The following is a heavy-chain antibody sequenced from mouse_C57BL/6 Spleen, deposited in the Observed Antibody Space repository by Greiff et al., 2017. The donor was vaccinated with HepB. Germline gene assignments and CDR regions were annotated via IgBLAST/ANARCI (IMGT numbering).Heavy chain of an antibody. Sequence: EVKLMESGGGLVQPGGSMKLSCAASGFTFSDAWMDWVRQSPEKGLEWVAEIRNKANNHATYYAESVKGRFTISRDDSKSRVYLQMNSLRAEDTGIYYCTSIYYDYDDAWFAYWGQGTLVTVSA. CDR1: GFTFSDAW. CDR3: TSIYYDYDDAWFAY. D-gene: IGHD2-4*01. CDR2: IRNKANNHAT. J-gene: IGHJ3*01. V-gene: IGHV6-6*01.